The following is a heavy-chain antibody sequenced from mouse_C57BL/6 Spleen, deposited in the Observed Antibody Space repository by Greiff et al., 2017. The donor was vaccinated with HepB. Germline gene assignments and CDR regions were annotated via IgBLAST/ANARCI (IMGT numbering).Heavy chain of an antibody. J-gene: IGHJ2*01. CDR1: GFSFNTYA. D-gene: IGHD1-1*01. CDR3: VRQDYYGFDY. V-gene: IGHV10-1*01. Sequence: EVQRVESGGGLVQPKGSLKLSCAASGFSFNTYAMNWVRQAPGKGLEWVARIRSKSNNYATYYADSVKDRFTISRDDSESMLYLQMNNLKTEDTAMYDCVRQDYYGFDYWGQGTTLTVSS. CDR2: IRSKSNNYAT.